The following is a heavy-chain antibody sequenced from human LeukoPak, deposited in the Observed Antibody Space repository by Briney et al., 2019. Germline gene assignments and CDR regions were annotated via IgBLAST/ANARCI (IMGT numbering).Heavy chain of an antibody. V-gene: IGHV5-51*01. J-gene: IGHJ3*02. CDR2: IYPVESDT. CDR1: GYSFTSYW. Sequence: MAGESLKISCKGSGYSFTSYWIGWVRQMPGKGLEWMGIIYPVESDTRYSPSFQGQVTISADKPISTAYLQWSSLKASDTAMYYCARSGLDYSDFGILDAFDIWGQGTMVTVSS. D-gene: IGHD4-11*01. CDR3: ARSGLDYSDFGILDAFDI.